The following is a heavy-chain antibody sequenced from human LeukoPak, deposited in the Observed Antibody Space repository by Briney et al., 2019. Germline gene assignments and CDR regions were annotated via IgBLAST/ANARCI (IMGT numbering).Heavy chain of an antibody. D-gene: IGHD6-19*01. CDR3: AREGAVAGTPFDY. V-gene: IGHV1-69*01. CDR2: IIPIFGTA. J-gene: IGHJ4*02. CDR1: GGTFSSYA. Sequence: SVNVSCKASGGTFSSYAISWVRQAPGQGLEWMGGIIPIFGTANYAQKFQGRVTITADESTSTAYMELSSLRSEDTAVYYCAREGAVAGTPFDYWGQGTLVTVSS.